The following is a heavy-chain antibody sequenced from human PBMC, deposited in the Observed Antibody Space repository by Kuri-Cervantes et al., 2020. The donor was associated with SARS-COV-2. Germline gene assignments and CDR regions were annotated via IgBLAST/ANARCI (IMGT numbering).Heavy chain of an antibody. CDR3: ATTMHELWEYYMDV. V-gene: IGHV3-20*04. D-gene: IGHD1-26*01. J-gene: IGHJ6*03. Sequence: GESLKISCAASGFTFDDYGMSWVRQAPGKGLEWVSGINWNGGSTGYADSVKGRFTISRDNAKNSLYLQMNSLRAEDTAVYYCATTMHELWEYYMDVWGKGTTVTVSS. CDR2: INWNGGST. CDR1: GFTFDDYG.